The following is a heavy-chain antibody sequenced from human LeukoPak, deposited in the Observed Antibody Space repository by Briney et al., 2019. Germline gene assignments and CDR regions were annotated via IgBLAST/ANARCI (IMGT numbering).Heavy chain of an antibody. J-gene: IGHJ4*02. CDR2: SRAKIDSYTT. V-gene: IGHV3-72*01. D-gene: IGHD3-3*01. CDR1: GFTFSDHY. Sequence: GGSLRLSCAASGFTFSDHYMDWVRQAPGKWLEWVGRSRAKIDSYTTEYAASVKGRFTISRDESENTLYLHMNSLKTEDTAVYYCVGDYYYDFPQWGQGTLVTVSS. CDR3: VGDYYYDFPQ.